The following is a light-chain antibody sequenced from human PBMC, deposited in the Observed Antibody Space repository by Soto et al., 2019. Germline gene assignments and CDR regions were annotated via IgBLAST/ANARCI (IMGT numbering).Light chain of an antibody. V-gene: IGLV1-40*01. J-gene: IGLJ1*01. CDR3: QSYDNSLSGYV. CDR1: SSNIGAGYD. Sequence: QSVLTQPPSVSGAPGQRVTISCTGSSSNIGAGYDVRWYQQLPGTAPKLLIYVNSNRPSGVPDRFSGSKSGTSASLAITGLQAEDEADYYCQSYDNSLSGYVFGTGTKLTVL. CDR2: VNS.